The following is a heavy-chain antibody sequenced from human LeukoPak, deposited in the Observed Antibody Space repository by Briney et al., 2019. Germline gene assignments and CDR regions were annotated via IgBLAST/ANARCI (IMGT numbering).Heavy chain of an antibody. J-gene: IGHJ4*02. CDR3: AVWFGELRSFDY. V-gene: IGHV4-39*07. Sequence: SETLSLTCTVSGGSISSSSYYWSWIRQPPGKGLEWIGEIYHSGSTNYNPSLKSRVTISVDKSKNQFSLKLNSVTAADTAVYYCAVWFGELRSFDYWGQGTLVTVSS. D-gene: IGHD3-10*01. CDR2: IYHSGST. CDR1: GGSISSSSYY.